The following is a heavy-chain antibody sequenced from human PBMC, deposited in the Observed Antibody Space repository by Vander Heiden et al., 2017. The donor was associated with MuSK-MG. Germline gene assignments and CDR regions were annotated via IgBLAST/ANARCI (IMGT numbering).Heavy chain of an antibody. CDR2: ISGSGGST. V-gene: IGHV3-23*01. CDR1: GFTFSSYA. Sequence: EVQLLESGGGLVQPGGSLRHSCAASGFTFSSYAMSWFRQAPGKGLEWVSAISGSGGSTYYADSVKGRFTISRDNSKNTLYLQMNSLRAEDTAVYYCAKDPWIQLWLLGPVWDYWGQGTLVTVSS. D-gene: IGHD5-18*01. CDR3: AKDPWIQLWLLGPVWDY. J-gene: IGHJ4*02.